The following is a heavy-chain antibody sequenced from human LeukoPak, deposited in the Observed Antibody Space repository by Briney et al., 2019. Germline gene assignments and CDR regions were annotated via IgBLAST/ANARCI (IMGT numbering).Heavy chain of an antibody. J-gene: IGHJ5*02. Sequence: ASVKASCKASGYTFTSYDINWVRQAPGQGLEWMGWMNPNSGNTGYAQKFQGRVTMTEDTSTDTAYMELSSLRSEDTAVYYCATELEGGGWFDPWGQGTLVTVSS. V-gene: IGHV1-8*02. CDR1: GYTFTSYD. D-gene: IGHD3-3*01. CDR2: MNPNSGNT. CDR3: ATELEGGGWFDP.